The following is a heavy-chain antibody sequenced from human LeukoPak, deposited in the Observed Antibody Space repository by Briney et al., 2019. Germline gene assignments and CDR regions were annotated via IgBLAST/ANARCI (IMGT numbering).Heavy chain of an antibody. CDR3: TRGPAAGHDY. CDR2: ISYDGNIK. CDR1: GFTFSSYA. Sequence: GGSLRLSCAASGFTFSSYAMHWVRQAPGKGLEWVAIISYDGNIKYYADSVKGRFSISRDNSKNNLYLQMNSLKIDDTALYYCTRGPAAGHDYWGQGSLVTVSS. D-gene: IGHD6-13*01. J-gene: IGHJ4*02. V-gene: IGHV3-30-3*01.